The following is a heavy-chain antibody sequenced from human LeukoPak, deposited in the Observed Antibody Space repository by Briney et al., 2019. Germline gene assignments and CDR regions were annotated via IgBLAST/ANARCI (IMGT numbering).Heavy chain of an antibody. J-gene: IGHJ4*02. Sequence: GASVKVSCKASGYTFTSYDINWVRQATGQGLEWMGWMNPNSGNTGYAQKFQGRVTMTRNTSISTAYMELSSLRSEDTAVYYCARTDSSWYNPPDYWGQGTLVTVSS. CDR1: GYTFTSYD. CDR2: MNPNSGNT. V-gene: IGHV1-8*01. D-gene: IGHD6-13*01. CDR3: ARTDSSWYNPPDY.